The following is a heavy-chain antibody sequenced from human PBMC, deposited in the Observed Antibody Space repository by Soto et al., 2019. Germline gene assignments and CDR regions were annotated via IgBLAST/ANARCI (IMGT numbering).Heavy chain of an antibody. J-gene: IGHJ5*02. CDR1: GGSISSSSYY. CDR2: IYYSGST. V-gene: IGHV4-39*01. CDR3: ARWAYDFWSGYYRGPSWYWFDP. D-gene: IGHD3-3*01. Sequence: SETLSLTCTVSGGSISSSSYYWGWIRQPPGKGLEWIGSIYYSGSTYYNPSLKSRVTISVDTSKNQFSLKLSSVTAADTAVYYCARWAYDFWSGYYRGPSWYWFDPWGQGTLVTVSS.